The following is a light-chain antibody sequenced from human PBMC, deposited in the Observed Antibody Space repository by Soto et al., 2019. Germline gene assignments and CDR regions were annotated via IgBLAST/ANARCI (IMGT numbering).Light chain of an antibody. Sequence: QLVLTQPPSVSAAPRQRVTISCSGSSSNIGENYVNWYQQLPGQAPNLLIYHDDLLSAGVSDRVSGAKSGTSASLAISDLQSEDEADYYCAAWDDSLDGHVFGGGTKLTVL. J-gene: IGLJ3*02. CDR3: AAWDDSLDGHV. V-gene: IGLV1-36*01. CDR1: SSNIGENY. CDR2: HDD.